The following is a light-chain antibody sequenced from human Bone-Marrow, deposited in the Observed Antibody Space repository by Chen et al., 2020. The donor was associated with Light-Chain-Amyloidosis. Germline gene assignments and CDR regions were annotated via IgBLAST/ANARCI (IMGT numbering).Light chain of an antibody. CDR1: QSVSNY. V-gene: IGKV3-11*01. Sequence: EIVLTQSPATLSLSPGERATLSRRASQSVSNYLAWYQQKPGQAPRLLIYDASNRATGIPARFSGSGSGTDFTLTINSLEPEDFAVYYCQQRSNWPTFGQGTKVEIK. CDR3: QQRSNWPT. CDR2: DAS. J-gene: IGKJ1*01.